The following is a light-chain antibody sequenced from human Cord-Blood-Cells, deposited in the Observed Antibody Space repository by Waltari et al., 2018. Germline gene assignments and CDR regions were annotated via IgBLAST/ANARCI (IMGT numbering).Light chain of an antibody. J-gene: IGKJ4*01. CDR1: QSVSSY. V-gene: IGKV3-11*01. Sequence: DIVLTQSPATLSLSPGERATLSCRASQSVSSYLAWYQQKPGQAPRLLIYDASNRATGIPARFSGSGSGTYFTLTISSLEPEDFAVYYCQQRSNWPPSLTFGGGTKVEIK. CDR2: DAS. CDR3: QQRSNWPPSLT.